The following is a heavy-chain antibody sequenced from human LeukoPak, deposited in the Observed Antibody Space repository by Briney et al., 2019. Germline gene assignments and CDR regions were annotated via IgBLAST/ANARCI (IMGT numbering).Heavy chain of an antibody. J-gene: IGHJ4*02. Sequence: SETLSLTCAVSGGSISSSNWWSWVRQPPGKGLEWIGEIYHSGSTNYNPSLKSRVTISVDKSKNQFSLKLSSVTAADTAVYYCARAPASGYCSGGSCSPRRYYFDYWGQGTLVTVSS. CDR3: ARAPASGYCSGGSCSPRRYYFDY. D-gene: IGHD2-15*01. CDR2: IYHSGST. CDR1: GGSISSSNW. V-gene: IGHV4-4*02.